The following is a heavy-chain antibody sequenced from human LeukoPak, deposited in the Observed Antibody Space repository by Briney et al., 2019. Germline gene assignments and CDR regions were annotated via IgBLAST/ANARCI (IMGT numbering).Heavy chain of an antibody. V-gene: IGHV3-9*01. CDR1: GFTFDDYA. CDR2: ISWNSGRI. CDR3: TRDISAIAAAGMDY. D-gene: IGHD6-13*01. Sequence: GRSLRLSCGASGFTFDDYAMHWVRQAPGKGLEWVSGISWNSGRIGYADSVKGRFTISRDSAKNSLYLQMNSLRAEDTAFYYCTRDISAIAAAGMDYWGQGTLVTVSS. J-gene: IGHJ4*02.